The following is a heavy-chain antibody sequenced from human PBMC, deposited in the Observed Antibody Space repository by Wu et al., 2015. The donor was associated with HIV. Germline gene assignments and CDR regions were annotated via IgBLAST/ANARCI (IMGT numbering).Heavy chain of an antibody. J-gene: IGHJ5*02. CDR1: GYTFITHA. Sequence: QVQLVQSGGDVKKSGASVKVSCKASGYTFITHAITWVRQAPGQRPEWMGWITIHNGYTKYAQKFQDRLSLTTDTSATTAYMELRSLRSDDTAVYYCARVFEDSSGYYSWFDPWGQGTLVTVSS. V-gene: IGHV1-18*01. CDR2: ITIHNGYT. D-gene: IGHD3-22*01. CDR3: ARVFEDSSGYYSWFDP.